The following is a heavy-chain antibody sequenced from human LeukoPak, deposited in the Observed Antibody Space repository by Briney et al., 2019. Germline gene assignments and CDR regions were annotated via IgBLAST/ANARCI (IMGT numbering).Heavy chain of an antibody. CDR1: GYTFTSYY. J-gene: IGHJ4*02. Sequence: ASVKVSCKASGYTFTSYYMHWVRQAPGQGLEWMGIINPSGGSTSYAQKFQGRVTMTRDTSTSTVYMELSSLRSEDTAVYYCARDSARGYSYGYSDFDYWGQGTLVTVSS. V-gene: IGHV1-46*01. CDR2: INPSGGST. CDR3: ARDSARGYSYGYSDFDY. D-gene: IGHD5-18*01.